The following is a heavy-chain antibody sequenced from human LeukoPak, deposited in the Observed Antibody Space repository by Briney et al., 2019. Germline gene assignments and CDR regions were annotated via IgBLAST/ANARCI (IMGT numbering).Heavy chain of an antibody. CDR3: ARTITSNYYYGMDV. J-gene: IGHJ6*02. Sequence: GASVKVSCKASGYTFTSHYTHWVRQAPGQGLEWVGIINPSGGSTSYAQKFQGRVTMTRDTSTSTVYMELSSLRSEDTAVYYCARTITSNYYYGMDVWGQGTTVTVSS. CDR1: GYTFTSHY. V-gene: IGHV1-46*01. D-gene: IGHD3-10*01. CDR2: INPSGGST.